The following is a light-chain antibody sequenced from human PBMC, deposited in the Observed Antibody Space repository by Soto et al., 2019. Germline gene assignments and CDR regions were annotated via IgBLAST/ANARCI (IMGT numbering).Light chain of an antibody. CDR2: GAS. J-gene: IGKJ1*01. V-gene: IGKV3-20*01. Sequence: ESVLTPSPGTLSLSPGERSTLSCMSSQRVRSSHLAWYQKTLGQAPRPLIYGASSRATGIPDSFSGSGSGTDFTLPISRLEPEDFAVYYCQRYGSFGQGTKVDIK. CDR3: QRYGS. CDR1: QRVRSSH.